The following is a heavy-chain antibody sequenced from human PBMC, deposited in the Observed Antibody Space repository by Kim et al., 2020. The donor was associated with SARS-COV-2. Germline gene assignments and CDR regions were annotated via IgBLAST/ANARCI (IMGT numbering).Heavy chain of an antibody. V-gene: IGHV3-7*01. J-gene: IGHJ4*02. D-gene: IGHD7-27*01. CDR3: GRGSGEWGDY. CDR2: REE. Sequence: REEYLEDSVKGRCTNSRDNAEKSLYLQMNSVRAVDTAVYYCGRGSGEWGDYWGQGTLVTVSS.